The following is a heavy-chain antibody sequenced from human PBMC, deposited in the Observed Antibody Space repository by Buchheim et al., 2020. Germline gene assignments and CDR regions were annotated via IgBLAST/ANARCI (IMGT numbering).Heavy chain of an antibody. CDR3: ARELPRIAAAEH. Sequence: EVQLVESGGGLVKPGGSLRLSCAASGFTFSSYSMNWVRQAPGKGLEWVSSISSSSSYIYYADPVKGRFTISRDNAKNSLYLQMNSLRAEDTAVYYCARELPRIAAAEHWGQGTL. J-gene: IGHJ1*01. V-gene: IGHV3-21*01. CDR2: ISSSSSYI. D-gene: IGHD6-13*01. CDR1: GFTFSSYS.